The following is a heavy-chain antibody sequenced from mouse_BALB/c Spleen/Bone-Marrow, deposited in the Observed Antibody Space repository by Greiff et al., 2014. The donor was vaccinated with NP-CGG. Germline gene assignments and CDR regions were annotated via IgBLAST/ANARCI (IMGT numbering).Heavy chain of an antibody. V-gene: IGHV1-4*01. CDR1: GYTFTSYT. J-gene: IGHJ1*01. Sequence: VQLQQSGAELARPGASVKMSCKASGYTFTSYTMHWVKQRPGQGLEWIGYINPSGGYTNYNKKFKDKATLIADKSSSTAYMQLSSMTSEDSAVYYCARYRYDWYFDVWGAGTTVTVSS. D-gene: IGHD2-14*01. CDR2: INPSGGYT. CDR3: ARYRYDWYFDV.